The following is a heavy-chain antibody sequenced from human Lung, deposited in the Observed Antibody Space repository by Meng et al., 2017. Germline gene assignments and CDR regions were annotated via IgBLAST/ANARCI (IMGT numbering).Heavy chain of an antibody. V-gene: IGHV1-18*01. CDR1: GYSFTNYG. CDR3: ARGRHCSSTTCYLSDS. J-gene: IGHJ4*02. Sequence: QVHLVQSGPEVRKPGASGKVSGQASGYSFTNYGINWVRQAPGKGLEWMGWTSTYNSNRNYAQSLQGRVTMTTDTSTTTAYMELRSLTFDDTAVYYCARGRHCSSTTCYLSDSWGQGTLVTVSS. CDR2: TSTYNSNR. D-gene: IGHD2-2*01.